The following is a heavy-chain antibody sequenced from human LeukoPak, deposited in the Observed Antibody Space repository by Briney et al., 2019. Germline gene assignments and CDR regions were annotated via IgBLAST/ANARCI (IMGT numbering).Heavy chain of an antibody. J-gene: IGHJ4*02. Sequence: GGSLRLSCAASGFTFSSYSMNWVRQAPGKGLEWVSGISWNSGSIGYADSVKGRFTISRDNAKNSLYLQMNSLRAEDTALYYCAKGRAGYSSGFDYWGQGTLVTVSS. D-gene: IGHD6-19*01. CDR3: AKGRAGYSSGFDY. CDR2: ISWNSGSI. CDR1: GFTFSSYS. V-gene: IGHV3-9*01.